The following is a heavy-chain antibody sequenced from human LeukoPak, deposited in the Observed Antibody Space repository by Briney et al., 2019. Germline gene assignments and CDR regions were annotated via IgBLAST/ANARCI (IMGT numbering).Heavy chain of an antibody. CDR3: AINSIVVPAAMDFDY. CDR2: ISSSSSYT. Sequence: GGSLRLSCAASGFTFSDYYMSWIRQAPGKGLVWVSYISSSSSYTNYADSVKGRFTISRDNAKNSLYLQMNSLRAEDTAVYYCAINSIVVPAAMDFDYWGQGTLVTVSS. CDR1: GFTFSDYY. V-gene: IGHV3-11*06. J-gene: IGHJ4*02. D-gene: IGHD2-2*01.